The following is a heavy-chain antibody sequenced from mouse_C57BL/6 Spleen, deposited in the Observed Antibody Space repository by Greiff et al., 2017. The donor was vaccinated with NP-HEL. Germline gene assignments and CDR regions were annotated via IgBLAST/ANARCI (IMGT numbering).Heavy chain of an antibody. CDR2: IDPEDGDT. J-gene: IGHJ3*01. Sequence: EVQLQQSGAELVRPGASVKLSCTASGFNIKDYYMHWVKQRPEQGLEWIGRIDPEDGDTEYAPKFQGKATMTADTSSNTAYLQLSSLTPEDTAVYYCTKSRTHYYGSSYGAYWGQGTLVTVSA. CDR1: GFNIKDYY. V-gene: IGHV14-1*01. CDR3: TKSRTHYYGSSYGAY. D-gene: IGHD1-1*01.